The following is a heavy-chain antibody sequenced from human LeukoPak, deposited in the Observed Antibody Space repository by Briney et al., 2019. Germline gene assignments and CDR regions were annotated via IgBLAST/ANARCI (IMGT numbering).Heavy chain of an antibody. CDR1: GFTFDVYD. CDR3: AKDMVRGVTRGAFDI. J-gene: IGHJ3*02. CDR2: ISWNSGSI. V-gene: IGHV3-9*01. D-gene: IGHD3-10*01. Sequence: GGSLRLSCTASGFTFDVYDMHCPRHSPGEGREWGSGISWNSGSIGYADSVKGRFTIYRDNVKNSLYMQMNSLRAEDTDLYYCAKDMVRGVTRGAFDIWGQGTMVTVSS.